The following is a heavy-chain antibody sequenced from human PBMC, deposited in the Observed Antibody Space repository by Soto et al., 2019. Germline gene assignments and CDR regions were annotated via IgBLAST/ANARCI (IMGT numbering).Heavy chain of an antibody. CDR1: GFTFSSND. CDR2: IGTAGDT. J-gene: IGHJ4*02. V-gene: IGHV3-13*04. CDR3: AQFAVGQLYDY. Sequence: EVQLVESGGGLVQPGGSLRLSCAASGFTFSSNDMHWVRQATGKGLEWVSAIGTAGDTYYPGSVKGRFTISRENAKNSLYLQKNSLRAGDTAGYYCAQFAVGQLYDYWGQGTLVTVSS. D-gene: IGHD6-13*01.